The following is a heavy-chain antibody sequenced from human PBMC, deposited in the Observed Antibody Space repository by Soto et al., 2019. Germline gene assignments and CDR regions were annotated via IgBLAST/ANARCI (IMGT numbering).Heavy chain of an antibody. CDR1: GGSISSYY. D-gene: IGHD3-22*01. CDR3: ARDHYYDSSGYYPSYGMDV. CDR2: IYTSGST. Sequence: QVQLQESGPGLVKPSETLSLTCTVSGGSISSYYWSWIRQPAGKGLEWIGRIYTSGSTNYNPSLKSRVTMSVDTSKHQFSLKLSSVTAADTAVYYCARDHYYDSSGYYPSYGMDVWGQGTTVTVSS. J-gene: IGHJ6*02. V-gene: IGHV4-4*07.